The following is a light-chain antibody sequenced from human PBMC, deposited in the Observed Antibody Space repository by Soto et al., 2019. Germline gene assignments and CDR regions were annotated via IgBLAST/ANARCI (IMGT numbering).Light chain of an antibody. Sequence: QSALTQHNSVSGSPGQSITISCTGTSSDVGSYTFVSWFQQHPGKAPKLIIYEVTNRPSGVSYRFSGSKSGNTASLTISGLQAEDEDDYYCTSFTTTNTWVFGGGTKLTVL. CDR3: TSFTTTNTWV. V-gene: IGLV2-14*01. J-gene: IGLJ3*02. CDR1: SSDVGSYTF. CDR2: EVT.